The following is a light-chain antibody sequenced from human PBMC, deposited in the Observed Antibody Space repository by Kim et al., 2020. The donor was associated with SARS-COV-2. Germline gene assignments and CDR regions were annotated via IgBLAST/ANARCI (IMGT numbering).Light chain of an antibody. V-gene: IGLV10-54*01. CDR2: SRY. Sequence: ETGTLIGTGNSTNIGNEGAVWRQQHQGHPPKRLSGSRYNRPSEISERFSASRSGSTASLTITGLQPEDEADYYCSAWDASLSAWVFGGGTKLTVL. CDR3: SAWDASLSAWV. J-gene: IGLJ3*02. CDR1: STNIGNEG.